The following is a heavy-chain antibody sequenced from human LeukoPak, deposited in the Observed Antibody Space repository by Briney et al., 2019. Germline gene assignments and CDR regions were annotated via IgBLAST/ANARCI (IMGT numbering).Heavy chain of an antibody. D-gene: IGHD3-22*01. J-gene: IGHJ4*02. Sequence: SVKVSCKASGGTFTSYAISWVRQAPGQGLEWMGGIIPIFGTANYAQKFQGRVTITTDESTSTAYMELSSLRSEDTAVYYCAREGGTDSSGYYFDYWGQGTLVTVSS. CDR2: IIPIFGTA. CDR3: AREGGTDSSGYYFDY. V-gene: IGHV1-69*05. CDR1: GGTFTSYA.